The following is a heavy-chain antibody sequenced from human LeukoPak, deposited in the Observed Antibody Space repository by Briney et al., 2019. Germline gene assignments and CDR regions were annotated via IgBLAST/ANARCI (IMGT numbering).Heavy chain of an antibody. D-gene: IGHD4-17*01. CDR1: GGTFSSYA. CDR2: ISPIFGTA. J-gene: IGHJ3*02. CDR3: ARIRTYGDYGFDAFDI. Sequence: SVKVSCKASGGTFSSYAVSWVRQAPGQGLEWMGGISPIFGTANYAQKFQGRVTITADESTSTAYMELSSLRSGDTAVYYCARIRTYGDYGFDAFDIWGQGTMVTVSS. V-gene: IGHV1-69*13.